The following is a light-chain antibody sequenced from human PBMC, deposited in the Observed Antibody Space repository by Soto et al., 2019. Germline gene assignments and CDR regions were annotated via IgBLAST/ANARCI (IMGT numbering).Light chain of an antibody. J-gene: IGKJ1*01. V-gene: IGKV1-5*01. CDR2: HAA. CDR3: QQYDNYWWT. Sequence: RMTLAPSTLSTSDADRVSITCRASQSLSSCLAWYQQKPGQAPKLLIYHAATLESGVPSNFFGSGSWTEFTLTIISLQPEDFATYYCQQYDNYWWTSCQGTKVDIK. CDR1: QSLSSC.